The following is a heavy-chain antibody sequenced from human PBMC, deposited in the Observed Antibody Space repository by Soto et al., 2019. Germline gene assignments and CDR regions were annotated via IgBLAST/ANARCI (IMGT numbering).Heavy chain of an antibody. D-gene: IGHD1-1*01. Sequence: QVLLVESGGGLVKPGGSLRLSCAASGFIFSDYYMSWVRQAPGKGLEWVSYISTRGTYTNYADSVKGRFTISRDNAKNALYLRKDSLRVEDTAVYYCARDLAWKRGKVGRYYYGVDVWGQGTTVTVS. J-gene: IGHJ6*02. CDR1: GFIFSDYY. CDR3: ARDLAWKRGKVGRYYYGVDV. V-gene: IGHV3-11*06. CDR2: ISTRGTYT.